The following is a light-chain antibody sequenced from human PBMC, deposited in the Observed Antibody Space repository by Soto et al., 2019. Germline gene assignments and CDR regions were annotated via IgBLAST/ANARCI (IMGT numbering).Light chain of an antibody. Sequence: QSVLTQPPSVSAAPGQRVTISCTGSSSNIGAGYDVHWYQHLPGTAPKLLIYANRGRPSGVPDRFSGSKSGTSASLGITGFQDEDEADYYCQSYDSSLRGSLFGGGTKLTVL. V-gene: IGLV1-40*01. CDR2: ANR. CDR1: SSNIGAGYD. CDR3: QSYDSSLRGSL. J-gene: IGLJ2*01.